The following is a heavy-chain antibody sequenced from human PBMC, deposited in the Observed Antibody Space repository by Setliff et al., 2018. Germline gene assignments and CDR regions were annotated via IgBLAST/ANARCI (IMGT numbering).Heavy chain of an antibody. V-gene: IGHV4-4*07. J-gene: IGHJ6*03. Sequence: SETLSLTCTVSGGSVSSYYWSWIRQPAGKGLEWIGHIYIGGSANYNPSLKSRVTMSIDTSKNQFSLKLNSVTAADMAVYYCAREQWLDQPGYYYMDVWAKGTTVTVSS. CDR1: GGSVSSYY. CDR3: AREQWLDQPGYYYMDV. D-gene: IGHD6-19*01. CDR2: IYIGGSA.